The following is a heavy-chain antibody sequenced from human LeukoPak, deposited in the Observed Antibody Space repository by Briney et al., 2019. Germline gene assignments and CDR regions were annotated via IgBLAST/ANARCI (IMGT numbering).Heavy chain of an antibody. Sequence: GGSLRLSCAASGFTFSSYVMHWVRQAPGKGLEWVAFIPYDGSNKFYADSVKGRFTISRDNSKNTVYLQMNSLRIEDTAVYYCASGYSVEGPAAMRYWGQGTLVTVSS. CDR2: IPYDGSNK. D-gene: IGHD2-2*01. CDR3: ASGYSVEGPAAMRY. V-gene: IGHV3-30*02. CDR1: GFTFSSYV. J-gene: IGHJ4*02.